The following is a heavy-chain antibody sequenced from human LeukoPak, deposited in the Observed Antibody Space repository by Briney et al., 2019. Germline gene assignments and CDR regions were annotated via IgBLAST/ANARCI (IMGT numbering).Heavy chain of an antibody. D-gene: IGHD1-26*01. CDR2: ITGNNGHT. CDR1: GYSFICYG. V-gene: IGHV1-18*01. CDR3: ARDQRNRGSYRFEY. Sequence: GASVKVSCRTSGYSFICYGISWVRQAPGQGLEWMGWITGNNGHTDYAPSLQGRVTMTTDTSTNTVYMELTSLKSDDTAVYYCARDQRNRGSYRFEYWGQGTLVTVSS. J-gene: IGHJ4*02.